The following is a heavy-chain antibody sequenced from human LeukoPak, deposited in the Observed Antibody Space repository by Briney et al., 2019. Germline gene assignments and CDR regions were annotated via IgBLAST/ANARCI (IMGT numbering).Heavy chain of an antibody. Sequence: PGGSLRLSCAASGFTFSSYAMSWVRQAPGKGLEWVAVISYDGTNKYYIDSVKGRFTISRDNSKNTVYLQMNSLRAEDTAVYYCARESHSSSSGDYWGQGTLVTVSS. J-gene: IGHJ4*02. CDR3: ARESHSSSSGDY. CDR2: ISYDGTNK. CDR1: GFTFSSYA. D-gene: IGHD6-6*01. V-gene: IGHV3-30*03.